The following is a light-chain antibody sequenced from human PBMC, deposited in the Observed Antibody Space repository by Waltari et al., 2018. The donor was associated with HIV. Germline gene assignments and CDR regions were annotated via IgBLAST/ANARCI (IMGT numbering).Light chain of an antibody. CDR1: SSDIGYYDY. CDR3: SSYTRRGTVV. V-gene: IGLV2-14*01. Sequence: QSALTQPASVSGSPGQSIVLPCTGSSSDIGYYDYVSWYQQYPGQAPKALIYEVTSRPAGTSSRFSGSKSATTACLAISKLQTDEEAEYFCSSYTRRGTVVFGGGTRLTVL. CDR2: EVT. J-gene: IGLJ2*01.